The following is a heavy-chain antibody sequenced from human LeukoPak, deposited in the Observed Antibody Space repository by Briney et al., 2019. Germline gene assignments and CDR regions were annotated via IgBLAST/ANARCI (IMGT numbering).Heavy chain of an antibody. V-gene: IGHV4-59*12. CDR1: GGSISNYY. CDR2: IYYSGSI. D-gene: IGHD5-12*01. CDR3: ARGKVATIEY. Sequence: PSETLSLTCTVSGGSISNYYWTWIRQPPGKGLEWIGYIYYSGSIKYNPSLKSRVTISVDTSKNQFSLKLSSVTAADTAVYYCARGKVATIEYWGQGTLVTVSS. J-gene: IGHJ4*02.